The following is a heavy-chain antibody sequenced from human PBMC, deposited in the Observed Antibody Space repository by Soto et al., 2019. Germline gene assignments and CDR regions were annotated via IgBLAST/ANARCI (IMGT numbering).Heavy chain of an antibody. V-gene: IGHV1-69*01. CDR3: AREMRYSSGWYIAFDI. CDR2: LIPIFGTA. CDR1: GGTFSSYA. Sequence: QVQLVQSGAEVKKPGSSVKVSCKASGGTFSSYAISWVRQAPGQGLEWMGGLIPIFGTANYAQKFQGRVTITADESTSTAYMELSSLRSEDTAVYYCAREMRYSSGWYIAFDIWGQGTMVTVSS. D-gene: IGHD6-19*01. J-gene: IGHJ3*02.